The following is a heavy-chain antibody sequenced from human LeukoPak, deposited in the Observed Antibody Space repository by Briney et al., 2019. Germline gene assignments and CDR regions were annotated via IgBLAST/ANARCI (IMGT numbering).Heavy chain of an antibody. CDR2: INPNSGGT. V-gene: IGHV1-2*02. Sequence: ASVKVSCKASGYTFTGYYMHWVRQAPGQGLEWMGWINPNSGGTNYAQKFQGRVTMTRDTSISTAYMELSSLRSEDTAVYYCARGGVYYDSSGYSPEPEYSQHWGQGTLVTVSS. CDR3: ARGGVYYDSSGYSPEPEYSQH. J-gene: IGHJ1*01. D-gene: IGHD3-22*01. CDR1: GYTFTGYY.